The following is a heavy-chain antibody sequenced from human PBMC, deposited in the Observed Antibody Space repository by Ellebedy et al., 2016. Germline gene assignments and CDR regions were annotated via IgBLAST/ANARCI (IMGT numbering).Heavy chain of an antibody. Sequence: GESLKISXVASGFTFSSYWMHWVRQAPGKGLVWFSRINTDGSSTSYADSVKGRFTISRDNAKNTLYLQMNSLRAEDTAVYYCVGWDMWSGQEARWGQGTLVTVSS. V-gene: IGHV3-74*01. CDR2: INTDGSST. CDR3: VGWDMWSGQEAR. CDR1: GFTFSSYW. D-gene: IGHD3-3*01. J-gene: IGHJ4*02.